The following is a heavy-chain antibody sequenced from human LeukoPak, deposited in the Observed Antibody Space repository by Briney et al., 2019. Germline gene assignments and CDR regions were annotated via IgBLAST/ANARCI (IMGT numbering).Heavy chain of an antibody. CDR2: NSAYNGKT. CDR3: ARDGKRWLKNWFDP. D-gene: IGHD6-19*01. V-gene: IGHV1-18*01. CDR1: GYTFTSYG. J-gene: IGHJ5*02. Sequence: ASVKVSCKASGYTFTSYGISWVRQAPGQGREWMGWNSAYNGKTNYTQKPQGRVTTTTDTSTSTAYMELRRLRSDATAVYDCARDGKRWLKNWFDPWGQGTLVTVSS.